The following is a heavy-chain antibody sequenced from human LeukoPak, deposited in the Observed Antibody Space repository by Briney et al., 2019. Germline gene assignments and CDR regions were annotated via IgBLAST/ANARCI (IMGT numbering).Heavy chain of an antibody. CDR1: GGSISSGGYS. CDR3: ARSTSGWRGYSYGVVY. CDR2: IYHSGST. V-gene: IGHV4-30-2*01. J-gene: IGHJ4*02. D-gene: IGHD5-18*01. Sequence: SETLSLTCAVSGGSISSGGYSWSWIRQPPGKGLEWIGYIYHSGSTYYNPSLKSRVTISVDTSKNQFSLKLSSVTAADTAVYYCARSTSGWRGYSYGVVYWGQGTLVTVSS.